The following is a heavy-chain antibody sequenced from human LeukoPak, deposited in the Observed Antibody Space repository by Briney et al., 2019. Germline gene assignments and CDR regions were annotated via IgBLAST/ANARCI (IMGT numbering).Heavy chain of an antibody. J-gene: IGHJ4*02. Sequence: GGSLRLSCAASGFTFSSYSMNWVRQAPRKGLEWVSSISSSSSYIYYADSVKGRFTISRDNAKNSLHLQMNSLRAEDTAVYYCAGSDEYSSSWFFDYWGQGTLVTVSS. D-gene: IGHD6-13*01. CDR2: ISSSSSYI. CDR3: AGSDEYSSSWFFDY. CDR1: GFTFSSYS. V-gene: IGHV3-21*01.